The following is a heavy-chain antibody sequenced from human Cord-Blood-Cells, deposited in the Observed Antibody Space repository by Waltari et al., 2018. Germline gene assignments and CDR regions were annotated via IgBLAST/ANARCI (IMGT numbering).Heavy chain of an antibody. J-gene: IGHJ3*02. CDR3: ARHTGGYDFWSGYYAFDI. CDR1: GGSISSRSYY. D-gene: IGHD3-3*01. CDR2: IYYSGST. Sequence: QLQLQESGPGLVKPSETLSLTCTVSGGSISSRSYYWGWIRPHPGNGLELIGSIYYSGSTYYNPSLKRRVTISVDTSKNQFSLKLSSVTAADTAVYYCARHTGGYDFWSGYYAFDIWGQGTMVTVSS. V-gene: IGHV4-39*01.